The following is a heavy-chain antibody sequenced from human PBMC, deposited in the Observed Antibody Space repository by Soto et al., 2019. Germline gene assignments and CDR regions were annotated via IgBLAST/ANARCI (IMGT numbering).Heavy chain of an antibody. Sequence: GGSLSISCAASGFSFSSYAMSWVRQAPGKGLEWVSAISGSGGSTYYADSVKGRFTISRDNSKNTLYLQMDSLRAEDTAIYYCAKGRLRGSFDYWGQGTLVTVSS. CDR3: AKGRLRGSFDY. D-gene: IGHD5-12*01. CDR2: ISGSGGST. CDR1: GFSFSSYA. J-gene: IGHJ4*02. V-gene: IGHV3-23*01.